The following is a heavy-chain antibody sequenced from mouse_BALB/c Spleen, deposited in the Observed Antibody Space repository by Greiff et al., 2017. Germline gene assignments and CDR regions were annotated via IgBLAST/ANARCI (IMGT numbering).Heavy chain of an antibody. Sequence: EVMLVESGGGLVKPGGSLKLSCAASGFTFSSDAMSWVRQTPEKRLEWVATISSGGSYTYYPDSVKGRFTISRDNAKNTLYLQMSSLRSEDTAMYYCTKQRVLWLRGYFDDWGEGTTVTVSA. CDR2: ISSGGSYT. CDR3: TKQRVLWLRGYFDD. D-gene: IGHD2-2*01. V-gene: IGHV5-9-3*01. J-gene: IGHJ1*01. CDR1: GFTFSSDA.